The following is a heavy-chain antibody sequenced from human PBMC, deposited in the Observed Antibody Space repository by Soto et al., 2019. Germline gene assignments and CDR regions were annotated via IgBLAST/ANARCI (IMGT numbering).Heavy chain of an antibody. V-gene: IGHV4-31*03. Sequence: QVQLQESGPGLVKPSQTLSLTCTVSGGSISSGGYYWSWIRQHPGKGLEWIGYIYYSGSTYYNPSLKSRVTISVDTSKNQFSLKLSSVTAADTAVYYCARVFFMSEMATITPFDYWGQGTLVTVSS. D-gene: IGHD5-12*01. CDR3: ARVFFMSEMATITPFDY. CDR2: IYYSGST. CDR1: GGSISSGGYY. J-gene: IGHJ4*02.